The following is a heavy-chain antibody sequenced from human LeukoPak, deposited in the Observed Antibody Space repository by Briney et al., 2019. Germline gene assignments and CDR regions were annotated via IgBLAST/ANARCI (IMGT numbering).Heavy chain of an antibody. CDR1: GFTFSSYA. CDR3: ARDHSSSSWMDSFEI. Sequence: GGSLRLSCAASGFTFSSYAMHWVRQAPGKGPEWVAVISKDGSKTYHADSVKGRFTMSRDNSKNTVYLQMNSLRAEDTAVYYCARDHSSSSWMDSFEIWGPGTKVTVSS. D-gene: IGHD6-6*01. J-gene: IGHJ3*02. CDR2: ISKDGSKT. V-gene: IGHV3-30-3*01.